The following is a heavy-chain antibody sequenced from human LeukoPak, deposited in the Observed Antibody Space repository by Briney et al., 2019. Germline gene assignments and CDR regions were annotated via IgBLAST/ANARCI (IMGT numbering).Heavy chain of an antibody. CDR3: AKVNYYERSDIGLFDY. J-gene: IGHJ4*02. Sequence: GGSLRLSCAASGFTFSSYAMSWVRQAPGKGLEWVSGISGSGTSTFYADSVRGRFTISRDHSKNTLYLQMNSLRAGDTAVYYCAKVNYYERSDIGLFDYWGQGTLVTVSS. V-gene: IGHV3-23*01. D-gene: IGHD3-22*01. CDR2: ISGSGTST. CDR1: GFTFSSYA.